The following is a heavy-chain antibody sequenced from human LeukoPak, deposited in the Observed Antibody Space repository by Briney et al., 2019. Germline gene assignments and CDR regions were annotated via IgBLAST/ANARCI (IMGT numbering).Heavy chain of an antibody. V-gene: IGHV4-59*08. Sequence: MPSETLSLTCTVSGGSISTYYWNWIRQPPGKGLEWIGYIYYSGSTHYNPSLKSRVTILVDTSKNQFFLKLSSVTAADTAVYYCARFYGIYSSFDLWGQGTMVTVSS. J-gene: IGHJ3*01. CDR3: ARFYGIYSSFDL. D-gene: IGHD1-26*01. CDR1: GGSISTYY. CDR2: IYYSGST.